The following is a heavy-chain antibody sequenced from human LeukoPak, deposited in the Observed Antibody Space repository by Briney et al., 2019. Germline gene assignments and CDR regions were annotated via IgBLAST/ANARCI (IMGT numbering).Heavy chain of an antibody. CDR3: AKLLGMYSGNSNFDY. J-gene: IGHJ4*02. Sequence: PGGSLRLSCAASGFTFSSYAMSWARQAPGKGLEWVSAISGSGGSTYYADSVKGRFTISRDNSKNTLYVQMNSLRAEDTAVYYCAKLLGMYSGNSNFDYWGQGTLVTVSS. CDR1: GFTFSSYA. V-gene: IGHV3-23*01. CDR2: ISGSGGST. D-gene: IGHD1-26*01.